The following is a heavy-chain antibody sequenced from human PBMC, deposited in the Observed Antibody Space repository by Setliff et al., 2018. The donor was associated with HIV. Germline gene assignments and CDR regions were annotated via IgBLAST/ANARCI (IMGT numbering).Heavy chain of an antibody. CDR1: GYNFNNYD. V-gene: IGHV1-8*02. J-gene: IGHJ4*02. CDR3: AKEVLEIAVAAS. CDR2: MNPNSGNT. D-gene: IGHD6-19*01. Sequence: GASVKVSCKTSGYNFNNYDINWVRQASGQGLEWVGWMNPNSGNTGFAQKFQGRLTMTRNTSINTAYMELRRLTSEDTAVYYCAKEVLEIAVAASWGQGALVTVSS.